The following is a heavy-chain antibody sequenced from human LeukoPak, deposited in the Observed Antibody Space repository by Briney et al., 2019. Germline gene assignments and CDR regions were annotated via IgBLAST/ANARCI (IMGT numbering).Heavy chain of an antibody. J-gene: IGHJ5*02. D-gene: IGHD6-13*01. CDR3: AREHTIAATGTHWFDP. V-gene: IGHV3-48*01. CDR2: ISSRSVTV. CDR1: GFTFRSYN. Sequence: GGSLRLSCAASGFTFRSYNMNWVRQAPGKGLEWVSHISSRSVTVFYAESVKGRFTISRDNVKNSLYLQMNSLRAEDTAVYYCAREHTIAATGTHWFDPWGQGTLVTVSS.